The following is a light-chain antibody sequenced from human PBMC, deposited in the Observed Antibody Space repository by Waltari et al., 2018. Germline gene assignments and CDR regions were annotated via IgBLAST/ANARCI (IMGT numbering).Light chain of an antibody. CDR2: LGS. Sequence: DIVMTQSPLSLPVTPGEPASIPCRSSQSLLHSNGYNFLDWYLQKPGQSPQLLIYLGSNRASGVPDRFSGSGSGTDFTLKISRVEAEDAGFYYCMQALQAPRTFGQGTKLEI. CDR1: QSLLHSNGYNF. V-gene: IGKV2-28*01. CDR3: MQALQAPRT. J-gene: IGKJ2*01.